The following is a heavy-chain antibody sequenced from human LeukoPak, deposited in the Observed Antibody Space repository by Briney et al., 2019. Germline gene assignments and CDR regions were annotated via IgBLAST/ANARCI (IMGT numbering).Heavy chain of an antibody. Sequence: GASVKVSCKASGYTFTSYAMNWVRQAPGQGLEWMGWINTNTGNPTYAQGFTGRFVFSLDTSVSTAYLQISSLKAEDTAVYYCARDRSVAVAGLEVWYYYMDVWGKGTTVTVSS. D-gene: IGHD6-19*01. CDR2: INTNTGNP. CDR3: ARDRSVAVAGLEVWYYYMDV. J-gene: IGHJ6*03. CDR1: GYTFTSYA. V-gene: IGHV7-4-1*02.